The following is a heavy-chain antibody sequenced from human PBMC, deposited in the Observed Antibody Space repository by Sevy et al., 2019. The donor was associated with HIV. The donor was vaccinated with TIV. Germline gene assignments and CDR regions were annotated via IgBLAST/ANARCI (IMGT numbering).Heavy chain of an antibody. CDR2: ISYDGSKK. V-gene: IGHV3-30*03. D-gene: IGHD1-26*01. CDR3: AHSSGLYGYYYGMDV. J-gene: IGHJ6*02. Sequence: GGSLRLSCAASGVTFSSYGIHWVRQAPGKGLEWVAVISYDGSKKNHAESMKGRFTISRDNSKNTLYLEMSSLRPEDTAVYYCAHSSGLYGYYYGMDVWGPGTTVTVSS. CDR1: GVTFSSYG.